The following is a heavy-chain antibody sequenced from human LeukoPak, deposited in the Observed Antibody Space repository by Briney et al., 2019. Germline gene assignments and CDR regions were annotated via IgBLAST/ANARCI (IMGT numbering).Heavy chain of an antibody. Sequence: SETLSLTCTVSGGSISSGGYYWSWIRQPPGKGLEWIGYIYHSGSTYYNPSLKSRVTISVDRSKNQFSLKLSSVTAADTAVYYCACFDVQSPPHRKMAPRYFDLWGRGTLVTVSS. CDR2: IYHSGST. J-gene: IGHJ2*01. D-gene: IGHD2-8*01. V-gene: IGHV4-30-2*01. CDR3: ACFDVQSPPHRKMAPRYFDL. CDR1: GGSISSGGYY.